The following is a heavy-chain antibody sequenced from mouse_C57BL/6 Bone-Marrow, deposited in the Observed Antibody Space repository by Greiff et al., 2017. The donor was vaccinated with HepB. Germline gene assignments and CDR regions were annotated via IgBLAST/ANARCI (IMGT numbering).Heavy chain of an antibody. Sequence: VHVKQSGAELVRPGASVKLSCTASGFNIKDYYMHWVKQRPEQGLEWIGRIDPEDGDTEYAPKFQGKATMTADTSSNTAYLQLSSLTSEDTAVYYCTTAQDTRPWFAYWGQGTLVTVSA. CDR3: TTAQDTRPWFAY. CDR1: GFNIKDYY. CDR2: IDPEDGDT. V-gene: IGHV14-1*01. J-gene: IGHJ3*01. D-gene: IGHD3-2*02.